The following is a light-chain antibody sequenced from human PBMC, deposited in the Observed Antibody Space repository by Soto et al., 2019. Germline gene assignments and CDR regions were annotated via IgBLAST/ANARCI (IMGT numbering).Light chain of an antibody. CDR1: QSVSSY. CDR2: DAS. J-gene: IGKJ4*01. Sequence: EIVLTQSPATLSLSPGERATLSCRASQSVSSYLAWYQQKPGQAPRLLIYDASNRATGIPARFSGSGSGTDFTPTISSLEPEDFEVYYCQQSSNWPLTLGGGTNVDIK. V-gene: IGKV3-11*01. CDR3: QQSSNWPLT.